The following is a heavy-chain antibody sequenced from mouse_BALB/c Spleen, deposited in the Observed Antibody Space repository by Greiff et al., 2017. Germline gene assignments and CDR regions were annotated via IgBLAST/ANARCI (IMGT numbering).Heavy chain of an antibody. J-gene: IGHJ2*01. CDR2: ISSGGGST. CDR1: GFAFSSYD. D-gene: IGHD2-14*01. Sequence: EVQLVESGGGLVKPGGSLKLSCAASGFAFSSYDMSWVRQTPEKRLEWVAYISSGGGSTYYPDTVKGRFTISRDNAKNTLYLQMSSLKSEDTAMYYCARSGYRYDYFDYWGQGTTLTVSS. CDR3: ARSGYRYDYFDY. V-gene: IGHV5-12-1*01.